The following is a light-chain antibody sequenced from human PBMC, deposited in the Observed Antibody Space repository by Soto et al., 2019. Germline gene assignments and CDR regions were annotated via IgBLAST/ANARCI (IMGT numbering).Light chain of an antibody. CDR3: QQYYNYSP. J-gene: IGKJ4*02. CDR2: KAS. CDR1: QSISDL. V-gene: IGKV1-5*03. Sequence: IQMTQSPSTLSASVGDRVTVTCRASQSISDLLAWYQQKPGEAPKLLIYKASSLESGVPSRFSGSGSGTQFSLTINSLQPDDFATYYCQQYYNYSPFGGGTKVEIK.